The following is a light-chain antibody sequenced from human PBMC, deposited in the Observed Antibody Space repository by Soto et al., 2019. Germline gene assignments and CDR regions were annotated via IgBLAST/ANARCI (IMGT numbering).Light chain of an antibody. CDR1: QSVRNGY. CDR2: GAS. V-gene: IGKV3-20*01. J-gene: IGKJ4*01. Sequence: EIVLTQSPGTLSLSPGERATLSCRASQSVRNGYLAWYQQKPGQAPRLLLFGASGRATGIPDRFSVSESGTDFTLTISRLEPEDFAVYYCQQSGGSPTFGGGTKEELK. CDR3: QQSGGSPT.